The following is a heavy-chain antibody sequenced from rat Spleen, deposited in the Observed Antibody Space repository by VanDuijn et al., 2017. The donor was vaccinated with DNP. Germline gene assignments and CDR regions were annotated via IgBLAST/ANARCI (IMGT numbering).Heavy chain of an antibody. D-gene: IGHD5-1*01. CDR3: TRGAGSPYWSFDF. J-gene: IGHJ1*01. Sequence: EVQLVESGGGLVQPGRSMKLSCAASGFTFTNSDMAWVRQAPTKGLEWVATVIYDGSRTYYRDSVKGRFTISRDNAKNTLYLQMNSLRSEDTATYYCTRGAGSPYWSFDFWGPGTVVTVSS. V-gene: IGHV5S10*01. CDR2: VIYDGSRT. CDR1: GFTFTNSD.